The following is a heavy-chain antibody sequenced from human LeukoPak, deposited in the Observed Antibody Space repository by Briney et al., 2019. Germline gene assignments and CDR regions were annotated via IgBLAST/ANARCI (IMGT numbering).Heavy chain of an antibody. CDR1: GYTFTSYG. D-gene: IGHD3-22*01. V-gene: IGHV7-4-1*02. J-gene: IGHJ3*02. CDR2: INTNTGNP. CDR3: ARDLDFIHFRVVITVNAFDI. Sequence: ASVKVSCKASGYTFTSYGISWVRQAPGQGLEWMGWINTNTGNPTYAQGFTGRFVFSLDTSVSTAYLQISSLKAEDTAVYYCARDLDFIHFRVVITVNAFDIWGQGTMVTVSS.